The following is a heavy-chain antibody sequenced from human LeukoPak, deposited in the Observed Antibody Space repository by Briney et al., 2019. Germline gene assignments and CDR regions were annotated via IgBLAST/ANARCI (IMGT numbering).Heavy chain of an antibody. V-gene: IGHV3-23*01. CDR3: AKDLGYSSGWYYFDY. J-gene: IGHJ4*02. D-gene: IGHD6-19*01. CDR2: ISGSGGST. Sequence: GGSLRLSCAASGFTFSDYYMSWVRQAPGKGLEWVSAISGSGGSTYYADSVKGRFTISRDNSKNTLYLQMNSLRAEDTAVYYCAKDLGYSSGWYYFDYWGQGTLVTVSS. CDR1: GFTFSDYY.